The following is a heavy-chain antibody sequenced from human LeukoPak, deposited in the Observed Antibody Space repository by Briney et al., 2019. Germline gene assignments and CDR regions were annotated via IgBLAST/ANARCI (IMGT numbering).Heavy chain of an antibody. J-gene: IGHJ5*02. CDR3: ARPGLAVAGLNWFDP. Sequence: PSETLSLTCTVSGDSLSSYYWSWIRQPPGKGLEWIGSIYYSGSTYYNPSLKSRVTISVDTSKNQFSLKLSSVTAADTAVYYCARPGLAVAGLNWFDPWGQGTLVTVSS. D-gene: IGHD6-19*01. V-gene: IGHV4-59*05. CDR1: GDSLSSYY. CDR2: IYYSGST.